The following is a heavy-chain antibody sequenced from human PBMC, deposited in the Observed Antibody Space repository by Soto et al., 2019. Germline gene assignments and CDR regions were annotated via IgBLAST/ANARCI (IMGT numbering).Heavy chain of an antibody. V-gene: IGHV3-66*01. D-gene: IGHD2-2*01. CDR1: GFTVSSNY. CDR3: ARDRYCSSTSCYREDY. J-gene: IGHJ4*02. CDR2: IYSGGST. Sequence: GGSLRLSCAASGFTVSSNYMSWVRQAPGKGLEWVSVIYSGGSTYYADSVKDRFTISRDNSKNTLYLQMNSLRAEDTAVYYCARDRYCSSTSCYREDYWGQGTLVTVSS.